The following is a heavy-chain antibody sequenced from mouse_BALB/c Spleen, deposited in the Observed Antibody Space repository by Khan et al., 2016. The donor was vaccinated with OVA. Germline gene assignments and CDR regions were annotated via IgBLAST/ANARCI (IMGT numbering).Heavy chain of an antibody. CDR1: GFSLTSYG. V-gene: IGHV2-2*03. D-gene: IGHD2-3*01. Sequence: QVQLQQPGPGLIQPSQSLSITCTVSGFSLTSYGVHWVRQSSGKGLEWLGVIWGGGRTDYNAPFISRLTISKDNSKGQVFFKMDSLQSNDAAIYYCASLYDFGEGFAYWGQGTLVTVSA. J-gene: IGHJ3*01. CDR3: ASLYDFGEGFAY. CDR2: IWGGGRT.